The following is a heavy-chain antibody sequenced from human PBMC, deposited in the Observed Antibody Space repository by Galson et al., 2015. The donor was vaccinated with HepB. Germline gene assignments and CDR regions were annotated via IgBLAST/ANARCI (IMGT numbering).Heavy chain of an antibody. CDR1: GYTFTSYG. D-gene: IGHD4-17*01. V-gene: IGHV1-18*04. CDR3: ARGANDYGDYVASPTRTLDY. J-gene: IGHJ4*02. Sequence: SVKVSCKASGYTFTSYGISWVRQAPGQGLEWMGWISAYNGNTNYAQKLQGRVTMTTDTSTSTAYMELRSLRSDDTAVYYCARGANDYGDYVASPTRTLDYWGQGTLVTVSS. CDR2: ISAYNGNT.